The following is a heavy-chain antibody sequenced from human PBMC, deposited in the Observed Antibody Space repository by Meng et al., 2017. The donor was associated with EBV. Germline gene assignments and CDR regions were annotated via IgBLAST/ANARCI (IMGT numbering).Heavy chain of an antibody. Sequence: QVQLVHSGAGVKKPASSVMVSCKTSGGTFRSDAISWVRQAPGQGLVWMGGLIPMTGVAHYAQKFQDRVSIIADEFTSTHYLELSSLRSEDTAIYFCASESGRGFTPDYWGQGTLVTVSS. CDR3: ASESGRGFTPDY. J-gene: IGHJ4*02. CDR2: LIPMTGVA. CDR1: GGTFRSDA. V-gene: IGHV1-69*01. D-gene: IGHD3-10*01.